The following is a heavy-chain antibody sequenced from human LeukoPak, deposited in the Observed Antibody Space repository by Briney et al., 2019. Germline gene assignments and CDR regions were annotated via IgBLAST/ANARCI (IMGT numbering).Heavy chain of an antibody. CDR2: ISYSGTT. CDR1: GGSISSYY. D-gene: IGHD5-12*01. CDR3: ARGDDYESTLFDY. J-gene: IGHJ4*02. V-gene: IGHV4-59*01. Sequence: SETLSLTCTVSGGSISSYYWNWIRQPPGKGLEWIGYISYSGTTNYNPSLKSRVTISVDTSKKQFSLKLTSATAADTAVYYCARGDDYESTLFDYWGQGTLSPSPQ.